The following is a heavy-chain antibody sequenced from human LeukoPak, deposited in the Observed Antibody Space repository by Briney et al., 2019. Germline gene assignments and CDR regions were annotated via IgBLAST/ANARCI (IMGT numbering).Heavy chain of an antibody. D-gene: IGHD4-11*01. CDR3: ARGMGYSNYYFDY. CDR1: GGTFSSYA. CDR2: IIPIFGIA. J-gene: IGHJ4*02. V-gene: IGHV1-69*04. Sequence: GASVKVSCKASGGTFSSYAIGWVRQAPGQGLEWMGRIIPIFGIANYAQKFQGRVTITADKSTSTAYMELSSLRSEDTAVYYCARGMGYSNYYFDYWGQGTLVTVSS.